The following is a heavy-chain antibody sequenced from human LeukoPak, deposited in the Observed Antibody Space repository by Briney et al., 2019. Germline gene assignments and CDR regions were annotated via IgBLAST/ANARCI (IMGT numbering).Heavy chain of an antibody. V-gene: IGHV4-59*12. J-gene: IGHJ4*02. CDR1: GGSISSYY. D-gene: IGHD1-7*01. CDR3: ARLYGNFQNYYDY. CDR2: IYYSGST. Sequence: TSETLSLTCTVSGGSISSYYWSWIRQPPGKGLEWIGYIYYSGSTNYNPSLKSRVTISVDTSKNHFSVKLTSVTTADTAVYYCARLYGNFQNYYDYWGQGTLVTVSS.